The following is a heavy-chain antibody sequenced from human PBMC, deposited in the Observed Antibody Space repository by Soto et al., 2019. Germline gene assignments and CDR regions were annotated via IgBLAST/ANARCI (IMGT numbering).Heavy chain of an antibody. Sequence: ASVKVSCKASGGTFSSYTISWVRQAPGQGLEWMGRIIPILGIANYAQKFQGRVTITADKSTSTAYMELSSLRSEDTAVYYCARVLAVAGTLFLWGQGTLVTVSS. D-gene: IGHD6-19*01. J-gene: IGHJ4*02. CDR2: IIPILGIA. CDR3: ARVLAVAGTLFL. V-gene: IGHV1-69*02. CDR1: GGTFSSYT.